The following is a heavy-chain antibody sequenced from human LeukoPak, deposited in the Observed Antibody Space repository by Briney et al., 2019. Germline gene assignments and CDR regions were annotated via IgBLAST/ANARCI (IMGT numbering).Heavy chain of an antibody. J-gene: IGHJ4*01. CDR1: GFTFSNYW. V-gene: IGHV3-7*01. D-gene: IGHD5-12*01. CDR3: AREWDSGSPSIDY. CDR2: IKHDGSEE. Sequence: PGGSLRLSCAASGFTFSNYWMTWVRLAPGRGLEWVANIKHDGSEESYVDSVKGRFTISRDNAKNSLYLQMNSLRAEDTAIYYCAREWDSGSPSIDYWXXXILVTVSS.